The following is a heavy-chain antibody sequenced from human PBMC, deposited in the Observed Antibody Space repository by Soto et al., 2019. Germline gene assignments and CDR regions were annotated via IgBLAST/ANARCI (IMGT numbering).Heavy chain of an antibody. CDR3: GSAGVGSGYWSSLDY. CDR2: IYYSGST. CDR1: GGSISSSSYY. V-gene: IGHV4-39*01. J-gene: IGHJ4*02. D-gene: IGHD3-3*01. Sequence: SETLSLTCTVSGGSISSSSYYWGWIRQPPGKGLEWIGSIYYSGSTYYNPSLKSRVTISVDTSKNQFSLKLSSVTAADTAVYYCGSAGVGSGYWSSLDYWGQGTLVTVSS.